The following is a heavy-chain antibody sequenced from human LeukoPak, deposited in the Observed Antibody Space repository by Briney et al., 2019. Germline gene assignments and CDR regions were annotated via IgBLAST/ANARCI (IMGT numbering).Heavy chain of an antibody. J-gene: IGHJ4*02. D-gene: IGHD3-3*01. CDR3: AKDRAPITVFGVAPTASFDY. CDR2: ISVGGDT. CDR1: RFTFSNYD. V-gene: IGHV3-23*01. Sequence: PGGSLRLSCAASRFTFSNYDMSWVRQAPGKGLEWVSAISVGGDTYYADSVRGRFTISRDSSKSTLYLQMNSLRAEDTAIYYCAKDRAPITVFGVAPTASFDYWGQGTLVTVSS.